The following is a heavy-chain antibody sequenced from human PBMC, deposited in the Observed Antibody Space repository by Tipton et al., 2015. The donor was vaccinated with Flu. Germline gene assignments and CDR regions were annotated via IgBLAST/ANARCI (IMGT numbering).Heavy chain of an antibody. V-gene: IGHV1-8*01. CDR3: ARDPPDNNWIGESDY. CDR1: GYTFTNYD. CDR2: MSPNTGNT. D-gene: IGHD1-20*01. J-gene: IGHJ4*02. Sequence: QVQLVQSGAEVRKPGASVKVSCKASGYTFTNYDINWVRQATGQGLEWMGWMSPNTGNTGYAQKFQGRVTMTSDTSISTAFMELSSLRSEDTAVYYCARDPPDNNWIGESDYWGQGTLVTVS.